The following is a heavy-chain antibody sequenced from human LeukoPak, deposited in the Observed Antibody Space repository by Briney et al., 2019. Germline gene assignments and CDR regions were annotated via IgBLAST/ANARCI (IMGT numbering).Heavy chain of an antibody. V-gene: IGHV4-39*01. Sequence: SETLTLTCTVSGGSISSSTYYWGWIRQPPGKGLEWIGSTHYSGTTYYNPSLKSRVTISVDTSKNQFSLKLSSVTAADTAVYYCARQWLLLFVFDYWGQGTLVTVSS. CDR1: GGSISSSTYY. J-gene: IGHJ4*02. CDR2: THYSGTT. CDR3: ARQWLLLFVFDY. D-gene: IGHD3-22*01.